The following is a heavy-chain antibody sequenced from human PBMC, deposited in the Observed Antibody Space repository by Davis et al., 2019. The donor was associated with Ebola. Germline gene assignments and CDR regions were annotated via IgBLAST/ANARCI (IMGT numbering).Heavy chain of an antibody. CDR1: GGTFSSYA. J-gene: IGHJ5*02. CDR2: IIPIFGTA. CDR3: ATAAAGTWVVSSDWFDP. V-gene: IGHV1-69*06. D-gene: IGHD6-13*01. Sequence: SVQVSCKASGGTFSSYAISWVRQAPGQGLEWMGGIIPIFGTANYAQKFQGRVTITADKSTSTAYMELSSLRSEDTAVYYCATAAAGTWVVSSDWFDPWGQGTLVTVSS.